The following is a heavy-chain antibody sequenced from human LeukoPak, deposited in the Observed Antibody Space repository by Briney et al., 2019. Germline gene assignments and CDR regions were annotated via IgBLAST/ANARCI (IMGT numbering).Heavy chain of an antibody. D-gene: IGHD6-13*01. J-gene: IGHJ4*02. CDR2: ISGSGGST. V-gene: IGHV3-43*02. CDR3: AKDRDRSSWYDY. Sequence: GGSLRLSCAASGFTFSSYAMSWVRQAPGKGLEWVSAISGSGGSTYYADSVKGRFTISRDNSKNSLYLQMNSLRTEDTALYYCAKDRDRSSWYDYWGQGTLVTVSS. CDR1: GFTFSSYA.